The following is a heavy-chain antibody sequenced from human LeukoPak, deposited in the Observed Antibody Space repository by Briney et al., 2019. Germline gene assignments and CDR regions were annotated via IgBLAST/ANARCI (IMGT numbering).Heavy chain of an antibody. D-gene: IGHD3-22*01. V-gene: IGHV3-30*04. CDR2: ISYDGSNK. CDR1: GFTFSSYA. CDR3: ARDFIRTKNLYSSGYPITPAWYFDL. Sequence: GGSLRLSCAASGFTFSSYAMHWVRQAPGKGLEWVAVISYDGSNKYYADSVKGRFTISRDNSKNTMYLQMNSLRAEDTAVYYCARDFIRTKNLYSSGYPITPAWYFDLWGRGTLVTVSS. J-gene: IGHJ2*01.